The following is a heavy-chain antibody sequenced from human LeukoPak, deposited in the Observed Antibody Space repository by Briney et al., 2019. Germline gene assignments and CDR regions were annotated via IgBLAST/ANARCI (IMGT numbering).Heavy chain of an antibody. CDR1: GGSISSGGYY. V-gene: IGHV4-31*03. J-gene: IGHJ5*01. CDR2: IYYSGST. CDR3: ARERLLWFGELGNWFDS. Sequence: PSETLSLTCTVSGGSISSGGYYWSWIRQHPGKGLEWIGYIYYSGSTYYNPSLKSRVTISVDTSKNQFSLKLSSVTAADTAVYYCARERLLWFGELGNWFDSWGQGTLVTVSS. D-gene: IGHD3-10*01.